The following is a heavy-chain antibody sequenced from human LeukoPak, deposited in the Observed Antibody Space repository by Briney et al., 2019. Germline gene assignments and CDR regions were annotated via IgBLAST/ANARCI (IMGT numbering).Heavy chain of an antibody. J-gene: IGHJ4*02. D-gene: IGHD6-19*01. Sequence: PSETLSLTCTVSGGSISRYYWSWIRQPPGKGLEWIGYIYYSGSTSYNPSLKSRVTISVDTSKNQFSLKLSSVTAADAAVYYCANYITVAGPYYFDSWGQGTLVTVSS. V-gene: IGHV4-59*01. CDR2: IYYSGST. CDR3: ANYITVAGPYYFDS. CDR1: GGSISRYY.